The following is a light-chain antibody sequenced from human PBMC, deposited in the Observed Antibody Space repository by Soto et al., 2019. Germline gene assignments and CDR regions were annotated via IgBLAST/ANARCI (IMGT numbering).Light chain of an antibody. CDR2: DAS. V-gene: IGKV3-11*01. CDR3: QQYGTSEII. Sequence: EIVLTRSPATLSLSPGERATLSCRASQSVSSYLAWYQQKPGQAPRLLIYDASDRATGIPARFSGSGSGTDFTLTITRLEPEDFAVFYCQQYGTSEIIFGQGTRLEIK. CDR1: QSVSSY. J-gene: IGKJ5*01.